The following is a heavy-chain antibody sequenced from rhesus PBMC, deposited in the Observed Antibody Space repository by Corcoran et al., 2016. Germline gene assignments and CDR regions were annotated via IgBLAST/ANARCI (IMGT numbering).Heavy chain of an antibody. V-gene: IGHV2-174*01. CDR1: GFSLTTSGMD. CDR3: ARGALRQLAY. Sequence: QVTLKESGPALVKPTQTLTLTCTFSGFSLTTSGMDVGWIRQPPGKALEWLALIYWDDDKRYSTSLKSRLTISTDTSKNQVVLTMTNMDPVDTATYYCARGALRQLAYWGQGVLVTVSS. J-gene: IGHJ4*01. CDR2: IYWDDDK. D-gene: IGHD6-25*01.